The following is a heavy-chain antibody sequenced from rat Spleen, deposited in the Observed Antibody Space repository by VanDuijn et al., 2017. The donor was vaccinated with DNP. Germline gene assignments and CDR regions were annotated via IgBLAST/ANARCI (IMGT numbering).Heavy chain of an antibody. CDR3: TIDTGVMDA. J-gene: IGHJ4*01. V-gene: IGHV5-20*01. CDR2: ISYDGRNS. CDR1: GFTFSDFG. Sequence: EVQLVESGGGLVQPGRSLRLSCTASGFTFSDFGMAWVRQTPTKGLEWVATISYDGRNSYYRDSVKGRFTISRDNAKTTLYLQMDSLRSEDTTTYYCTIDTGVMDAWGQGVSVTVSS. D-gene: IGHD4-1*01.